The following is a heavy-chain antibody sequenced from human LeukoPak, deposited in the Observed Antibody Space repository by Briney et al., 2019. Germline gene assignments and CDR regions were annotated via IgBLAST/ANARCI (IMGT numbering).Heavy chain of an antibody. CDR3: AKDRGSGWYYFDY. CDR2: ISGDGGST. D-gene: IGHD6-19*01. V-gene: IGHV3-43*02. Sequence: GGSLRLSCAASGCTFDDYAMHWVRQAPGKGLVWVSLISGDGGSTYYADSVKGRLTISRDNSKNSLYLQMNSLRPEDTALYYCAKDRGSGWYYFDYWGQGTLVTVSS. CDR1: GCTFDDYA. J-gene: IGHJ4*02.